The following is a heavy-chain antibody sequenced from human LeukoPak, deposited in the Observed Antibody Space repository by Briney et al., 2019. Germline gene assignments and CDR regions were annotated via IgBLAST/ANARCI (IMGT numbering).Heavy chain of an antibody. Sequence: PGRSLRLSCAASGFTFSSYGMHWVRQAPGKGLEWVAVISTDGSNKYTADSVEGRFTISRDNAKNSLYLQMNSLRAEDTAVYYCARTYSNYFDYWGQGTLVTVSS. V-gene: IGHV3-30*03. CDR2: ISTDGSNK. CDR3: ARTYSNYFDY. CDR1: GFTFSSYG. J-gene: IGHJ4*02. D-gene: IGHD4-11*01.